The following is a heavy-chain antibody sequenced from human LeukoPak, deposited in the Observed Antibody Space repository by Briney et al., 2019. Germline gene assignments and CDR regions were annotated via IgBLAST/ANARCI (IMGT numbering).Heavy chain of an antibody. CDR2: TYYRSKWYN. V-gene: IGHV6-1*01. CDR1: GDSVSSNSAA. J-gene: IGHJ6*03. D-gene: IGHD3-22*01. Sequence: SQTLSLTCAISGDSVSSNSAAWNWIRQSPSRGLEWLGRTYYRSKWYNDYAVSVKSRITINPDTSKDQFSLQLNSVTPEDTAVYYCARSLWLSSNYYYYYYMDVWGKGTTVTVSS. CDR3: ARSLWLSSNYYYYYYMDV.